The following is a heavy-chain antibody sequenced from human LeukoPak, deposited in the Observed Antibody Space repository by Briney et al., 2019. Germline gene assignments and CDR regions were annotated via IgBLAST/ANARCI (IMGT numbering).Heavy chain of an antibody. CDR1: GASVSGSPYY. D-gene: IGHD2-15*01. CDR3: ARVRSLDGWLDGYFDY. V-gene: IGHV4-39*07. J-gene: IGHJ4*02. Sequence: PSETLSLTCTVSGASVSGSPYYWGWIRQPPGKGLEWIGSIYSSGSTYYNTSLQSRVTISIETSKNQISLKLSSVTAADTAVYYCARVRSLDGWLDGYFDYWGQGTLVTVSS. CDR2: IYSSGST.